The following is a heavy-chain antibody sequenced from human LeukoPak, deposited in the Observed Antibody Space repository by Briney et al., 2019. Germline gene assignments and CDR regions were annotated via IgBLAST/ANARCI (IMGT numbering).Heavy chain of an antibody. CDR2: IIPIFGTA. D-gene: IGHD5-18*01. V-gene: IGHV1-69*13. J-gene: IGHJ4*02. Sequence: ASVKVSCKASGGTFSSYAISWVRQAPGQGLEWMGGIIPIFGTANYAQKFQGRVTITADESTSTAYMELSSLRSEDTAVYYCNYWSRDTAMANFDYWGQGTLVTVSS. CDR1: GGTFSSYA. CDR3: NYWSRDTAMANFDY.